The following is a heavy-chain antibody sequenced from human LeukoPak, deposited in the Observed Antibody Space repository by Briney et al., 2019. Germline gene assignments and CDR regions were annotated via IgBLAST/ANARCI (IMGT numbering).Heavy chain of an antibody. J-gene: IGHJ5*02. CDR3: ARHASTNWFDP. Sequence: PSETLSLTCTVSGGSISSSSYYWGWIRQPPGKGLEWIGSIYYSGSTYYNPSLKGRVTISVDTSKNQFSLKVSSVTAAETAVYYCARHASTNWFDPWGQGTLVTVPS. CDR2: IYYSGST. CDR1: GGSISSSSYY. V-gene: IGHV4-39*01.